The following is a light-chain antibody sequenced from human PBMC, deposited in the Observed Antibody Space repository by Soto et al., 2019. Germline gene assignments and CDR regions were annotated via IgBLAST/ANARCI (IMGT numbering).Light chain of an antibody. CDR2: DAS. CDR1: QSISSW. V-gene: IGKV1-5*01. J-gene: IGKJ4*01. CDR3: QQYDNYKPLT. Sequence: DIQMTQSPSTLSASVGDRVTSTFRASQSISSWLAWYQQKPGKAPKLLIFDASSLESGTPSRFSGRRSGTQFTLTINGLQPDDFATYYCQQYDNYKPLTFGGGTKVDIK.